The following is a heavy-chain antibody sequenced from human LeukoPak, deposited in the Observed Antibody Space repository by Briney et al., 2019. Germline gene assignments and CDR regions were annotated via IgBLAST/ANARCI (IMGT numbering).Heavy chain of an antibody. V-gene: IGHV3-20*04. D-gene: IGHD4-17*01. CDR1: GFTFSSYG. CDR3: ARDDYGDYHDY. CDR2: INWNGGST. Sequence: GGSLRLSCAASGFTFSSYGMSWVRQAPGKGLEWVSGINWNGGSTGYADSVKGRFTISRDNAKNSLYLQMNSLRAEDTALYYCARDDYGDYHDYWGQGTLVTVSS. J-gene: IGHJ4*02.